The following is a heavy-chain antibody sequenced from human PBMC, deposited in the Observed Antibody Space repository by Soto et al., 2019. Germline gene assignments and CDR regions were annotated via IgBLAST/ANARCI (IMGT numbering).Heavy chain of an antibody. D-gene: IGHD6-6*01. Sequence: VGSLRLSCAASGFTFSSYGMHWVRQAPGKGLEWVAVISYDGSNKYYADSVKGRFTISRDNSKNTLYLQMNSLRAEDTAVYYCAKGDSSSSHYYYGMDVWGQGTTVTVSS. CDR3: AKGDSSSSHYYYGMDV. CDR2: ISYDGSNK. V-gene: IGHV3-30*18. J-gene: IGHJ6*02. CDR1: GFTFSSYG.